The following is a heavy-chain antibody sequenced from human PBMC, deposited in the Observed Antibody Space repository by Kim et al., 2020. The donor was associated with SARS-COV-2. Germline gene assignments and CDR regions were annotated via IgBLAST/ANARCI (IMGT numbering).Heavy chain of an antibody. CDR3: ARDLSRFVDLWGIVGASPLSNGMDV. V-gene: IGHV1-46*01. Sequence: ASVKVSCKASGYTFTSYYMLWVRQAPGQGLEWMGIINPSGGSTSYAQKFQGRVTMTRDTSTSTVYMELSSLRSEDTAVYYCARDLSRFVDLWGIVGASPLSNGMDVWGQGTTVTVSS. J-gene: IGHJ6*02. CDR1: GYTFTSYY. CDR2: INPSGGST. D-gene: IGHD1-26*01.